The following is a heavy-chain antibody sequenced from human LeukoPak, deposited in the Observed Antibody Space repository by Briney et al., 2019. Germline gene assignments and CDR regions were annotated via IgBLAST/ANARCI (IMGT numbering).Heavy chain of an antibody. CDR3: ARDMVATFFDY. CDR2: FNPNSGGT. D-gene: IGHD5-12*01. J-gene: IGHJ4*02. V-gene: IGHV1-2*02. Sequence: APVKLSCKASGYTFTGYYIHWVSQSPGHGGGLLGWFNPNSGGTNYAQKFPGRVTMTTATSIRTAYMELSRLRSDDTGVYYCARDMVATFFDYWGQGTLVTVSS. CDR1: GYTFTGYY.